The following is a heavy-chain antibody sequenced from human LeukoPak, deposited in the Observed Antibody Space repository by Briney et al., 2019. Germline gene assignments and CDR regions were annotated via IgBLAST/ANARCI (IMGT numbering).Heavy chain of an antibody. D-gene: IGHD2-2*01. CDR3: AKERAVVPRGGMDV. Sequence: GGSLRLSCAASGFTFNYVWLNWVRQAPGKGLEWVGRIKSKSDGGTTDYAAPVKGRFTISRDDSKNTLYLQMNSLRGEDTAVYYCAKERAVVPRGGMDVWGQGTTVTVSS. V-gene: IGHV3-15*07. CDR1: GFTFNYVW. CDR2: IKSKSDGGTT. J-gene: IGHJ6*02.